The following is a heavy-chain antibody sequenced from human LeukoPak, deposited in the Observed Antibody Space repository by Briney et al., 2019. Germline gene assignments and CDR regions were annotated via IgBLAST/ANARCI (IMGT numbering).Heavy chain of an antibody. V-gene: IGHV3-30*04. J-gene: IGHJ4*02. Sequence: GGSLRLSCAAPGFTFSSYAMHWVRQAPGKGPEWVAVISYDGSNKYYADSVKGRFTISRDNSKNTLYLQMNSLRAEDTAVYYCARGRVVVVAATPPQYYFDYWGQGTLVTVSS. CDR1: GFTFSSYA. CDR2: ISYDGSNK. CDR3: ARGRVVVVAATPPQYYFDY. D-gene: IGHD2-15*01.